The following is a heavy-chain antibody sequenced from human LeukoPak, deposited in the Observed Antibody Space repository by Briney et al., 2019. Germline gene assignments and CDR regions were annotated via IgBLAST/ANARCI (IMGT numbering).Heavy chain of an antibody. V-gene: IGHV3-48*04. D-gene: IGHD1-14*01. CDR2: ISAGSGTV. J-gene: IGHJ2*01. Sequence: GGSLTLSCAASGRSLSSNNMHWVRQSPGGGLEWLSYISAGSGTVFSADSVKGPFSISRDNARESLFLQMNSVKVDDTAVYYCTKDLGLRRMIWGRGTLVIVSS. CDR1: GRSLSSNN. CDR3: TKDLGLRRMI.